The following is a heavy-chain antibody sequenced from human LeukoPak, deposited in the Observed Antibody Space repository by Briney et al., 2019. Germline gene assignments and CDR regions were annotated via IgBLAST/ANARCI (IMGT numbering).Heavy chain of an antibody. CDR2: ISYDGSNK. J-gene: IGHJ5*02. V-gene: IGHV3-30-3*01. CDR3: ARGHFYGSVPDSWFDP. CDR1: GFTFSSYA. Sequence: GGSLTLSCAASGFTFSSYAMYWVRQAPGKGLEWVAVISYDGSNKDYADSEKGLLTISRDNSKNTVYLQMNSLRAEDTAVYYCARGHFYGSVPDSWFDPWGQGTLVTVSS. D-gene: IGHD3-10*01.